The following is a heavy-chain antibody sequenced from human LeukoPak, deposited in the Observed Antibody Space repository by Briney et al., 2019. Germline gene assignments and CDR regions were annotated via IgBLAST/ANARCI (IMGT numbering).Heavy chain of an antibody. CDR3: ARRGHGSSWYFFDY. J-gene: IGHJ4*02. Sequence: GESLKISCKASGYSFTDYRIGWVRQMPGKGLEWMGIFYAGGSESRYSPSFQGQVAISVDKSISTAYLQWSSLKASDTAMYYCARRGHGSSWYFFDYWGQGTLVTVSS. CDR2: FYAGGSES. CDR1: GYSFTDYR. V-gene: IGHV5-51*01. D-gene: IGHD6-13*01.